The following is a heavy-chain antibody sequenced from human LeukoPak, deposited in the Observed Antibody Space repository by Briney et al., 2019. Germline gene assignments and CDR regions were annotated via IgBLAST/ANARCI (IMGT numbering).Heavy chain of an antibody. CDR1: GYTFTGYY. J-gene: IGHJ6*03. CDR3: ARDIPGYMDV. Sequence: ASVKVSCKASGYTFTGYYMHWVRQAPGQGLEWMGWMNPNSGNTGYAQKFQGRVTMTRNTSISTAYMELSSLRSEDTAVYYCARDIPGYMDVWGKGTTVTVSS. D-gene: IGHD3-10*01. V-gene: IGHV1-8*02. CDR2: MNPNSGNT.